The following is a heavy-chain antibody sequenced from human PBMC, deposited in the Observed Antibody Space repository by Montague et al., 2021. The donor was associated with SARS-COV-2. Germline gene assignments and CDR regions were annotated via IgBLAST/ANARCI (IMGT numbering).Heavy chain of an antibody. Sequence: SLRLSCAASGFTFSSYDMHWVRQATGKGLEWVSAIGTAGDTYYPGSVKXRFTISRENAKNSLYLQMNSLRAGDTAVYYCARAEYSSSWYSVARDYYYYYGMDVWGQGTTVTVSS. CDR2: IGTAGDT. D-gene: IGHD6-13*01. CDR3: ARAEYSSSWYSVARDYYYYYGMDV. V-gene: IGHV3-13*01. J-gene: IGHJ6*02. CDR1: GFTFSSYD.